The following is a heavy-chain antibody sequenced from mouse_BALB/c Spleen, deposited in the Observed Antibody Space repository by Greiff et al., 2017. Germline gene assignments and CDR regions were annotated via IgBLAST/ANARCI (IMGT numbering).Heavy chain of an antibody. J-gene: IGHJ2*01. CDR1: GFTFSDYY. CDR3: ARDGGYLDY. D-gene: IGHD1-1*02. Sequence: EVKVEESGGGLVKPGGSLKLSCAASGFTFSDYYMYWVRQTPEKRLEWVATISDGGSYTYYPDSVKGRFTISRDNAKNNLYLQMSSLKSEDTAMYYCARDGGYLDYWGQGTTLTVSS. CDR2: ISDGGSYT. V-gene: IGHV5-4*02.